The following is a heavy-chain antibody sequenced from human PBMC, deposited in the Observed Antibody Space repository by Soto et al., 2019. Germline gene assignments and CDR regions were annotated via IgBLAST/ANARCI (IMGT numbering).Heavy chain of an antibody. J-gene: IGHJ4*02. CDR1: GFSFSDYY. V-gene: IGHV3-11*01. D-gene: IGHD3-22*01. CDR3: ARVRGYSSGSYYFAY. CDR2: MSSGGTTI. Sequence: QVQLVESGGGLVKPGGSLRLSCAASGFSFSDYYMSWIRQAPGKGLEWVSYMSSGGTTIYYTDSVKGRFTISRDTATNSLSRQLNSRRAEDAAVYYCARVRGYSSGSYYFAYWGKGTRVTVSS.